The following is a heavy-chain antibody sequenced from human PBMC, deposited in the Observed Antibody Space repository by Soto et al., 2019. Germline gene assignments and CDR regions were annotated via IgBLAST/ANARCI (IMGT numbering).Heavy chain of an antibody. Sequence: GVSLRLSCGASGFTFSSYGMSWVRQATGTGLEWVSAISGSGGSTYYADSVTGRLTISRDNSKNTLHLQMNSLRAEDTDVYYCAKDRGPAATYYYYGMDVWGQGTTVTVSS. CDR1: GFTFSSYG. D-gene: IGHD2-2*01. CDR2: ISGSGGST. J-gene: IGHJ6*02. V-gene: IGHV3-23*01. CDR3: AKDRGPAATYYYYGMDV.